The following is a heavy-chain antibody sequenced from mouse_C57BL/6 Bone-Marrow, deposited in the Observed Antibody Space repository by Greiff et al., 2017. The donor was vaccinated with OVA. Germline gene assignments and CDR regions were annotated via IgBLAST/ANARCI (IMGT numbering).Heavy chain of an antibody. CDR3: ARPRRVYYAMDY. J-gene: IGHJ4*01. V-gene: IGHV1-64*01. Sequence: QVQLQQPGAELVKPGASVKLSCKASGYTFTSYWMHWVKQRPGQGLEWIGMIHPNSGSTNYNEKFKSKATLTVDKSSSTAYMQLSSLTSEDSAVYYCARPRRVYYAMDYWGQGTSVTVSS. CDR2: IHPNSGST. CDR1: GYTFTSYW.